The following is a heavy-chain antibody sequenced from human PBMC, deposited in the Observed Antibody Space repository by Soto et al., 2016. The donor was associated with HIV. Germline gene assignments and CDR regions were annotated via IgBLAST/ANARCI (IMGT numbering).Heavy chain of an antibody. CDR2: ISPYNGNT. J-gene: IGHJ4*02. CDR1: GYTFVRYG. V-gene: IGHV1-18*01. Sequence: QIQLVQSGSEVKKPGASVKVSCTVSGYTFVRYGISWVRQAPGQGLEWMGWISPYNGNTKIAQKFQDRVTMTTDKSTNTVYMDMGDLRSDDTALYYCARDYSGSGSIWRDGFDYWGQGTLVSVSS. D-gene: IGHD3-10*01. CDR3: ARDYSGSGSIWRDGFDY.